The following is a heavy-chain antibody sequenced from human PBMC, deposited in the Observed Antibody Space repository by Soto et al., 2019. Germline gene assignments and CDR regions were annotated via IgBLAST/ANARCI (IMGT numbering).Heavy chain of an antibody. CDR1: GFIFRGYA. J-gene: IGHJ4*02. V-gene: IGHV3-23*01. CDR3: ARAGPNDYLWGSYRRFDY. Sequence: GGSLRLSCAASGFIFRGYAMSWVRQAPGKGLEWVSSIRVSGDNTNYADSVKGRFTISRDDSKDTLFLQMNSLRAEDTAVYYYARAGPNDYLWGSYRRFDYWGQGTPVTVSS. D-gene: IGHD3-16*02. CDR2: IRVSGDNT.